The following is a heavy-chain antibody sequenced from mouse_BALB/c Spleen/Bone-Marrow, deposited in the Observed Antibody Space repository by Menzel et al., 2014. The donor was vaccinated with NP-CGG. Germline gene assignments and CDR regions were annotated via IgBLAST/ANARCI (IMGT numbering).Heavy chain of an antibody. V-gene: IGHV5-6-3*01. Sequence: EVQRVESGGGLVQPGGSLKLSCAASGFTFSSYGMSWVRQYIDKRLELVATIKSNGGSTYYPDSVKGRFSISRDNAKNTLYLQMSSLKSEDTAMYYCTSLSSMITAAWFAYWGQGTLVTISA. J-gene: IGHJ3*01. D-gene: IGHD2-4*01. CDR1: GFTFSSYG. CDR2: IKSNGGST. CDR3: TSLSSMITAAWFAY.